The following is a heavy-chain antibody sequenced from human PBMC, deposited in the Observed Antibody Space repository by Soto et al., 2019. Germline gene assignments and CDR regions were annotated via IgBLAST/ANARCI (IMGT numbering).Heavy chain of an antibody. CDR1: WFTVSSNY. D-gene: IGHD6-19*01. CDR2: IYSDGST. V-gene: IGHV3-53*01. CDR3: ARDRMSGWSADWNFDL. J-gene: IGHJ2*01. Sequence: PVGSLRLSCAASWFTVSSNYMSWVRQAPGKGLEWVSVIYSDGSTFYADSVKGRFTISRDNSKNTVYLQMNSLRAEDTAVYYCARDRMSGWSADWNFDLWGRGTLVTVSS.